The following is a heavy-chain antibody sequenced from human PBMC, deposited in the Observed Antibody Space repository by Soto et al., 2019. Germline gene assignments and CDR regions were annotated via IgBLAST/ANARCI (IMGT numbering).Heavy chain of an antibody. Sequence: RSLTCTVSGGSISSYYWSWIRQPPGKGLEWIGYIYYSGSTNYNPSLKSRVTISVDTSKNQFSLKLSSVTAADTAVYYCAREVAARRFDYWGQGTLVTVSS. CDR3: AREVAARRFDY. J-gene: IGHJ4*02. V-gene: IGHV4-59*01. CDR1: GGSISSYY. D-gene: IGHD6-6*01. CDR2: IYYSGST.